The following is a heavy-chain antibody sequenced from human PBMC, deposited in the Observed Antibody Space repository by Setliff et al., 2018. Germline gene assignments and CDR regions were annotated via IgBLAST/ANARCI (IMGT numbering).Heavy chain of an antibody. Sequence: RASVKVSCKASGYTFTSYGVHWVRQAPGQRLEWMGWINAANGKTKYSQKFQGRVTITRDTSASTVYMELSSLRYEDTAVYYCASAEVVVAPWGQGTLVTVSS. J-gene: IGHJ4*02. CDR1: GYTFTSYG. CDR2: INAANGKT. CDR3: ASAEVVVAP. D-gene: IGHD2-15*01. V-gene: IGHV1-3*01.